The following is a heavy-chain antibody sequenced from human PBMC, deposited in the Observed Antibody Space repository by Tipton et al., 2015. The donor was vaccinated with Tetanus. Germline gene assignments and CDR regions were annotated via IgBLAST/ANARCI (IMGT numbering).Heavy chain of an antibody. V-gene: IGHV3-53*01. Sequence: SLRLSCAASGFSVSNNYMSWVRQAPGKGLEWVSLIGFRGNTHYADSVKGRFTISRDNAKNSLYLQMSSPRAEDTAVYYCARDASRYTYGSNYFDYWGQGTLVTVSS. D-gene: IGHD5-18*01. J-gene: IGHJ4*02. CDR2: IGFRGNT. CDR1: GFSVSNNY. CDR3: ARDASRYTYGSNYFDY.